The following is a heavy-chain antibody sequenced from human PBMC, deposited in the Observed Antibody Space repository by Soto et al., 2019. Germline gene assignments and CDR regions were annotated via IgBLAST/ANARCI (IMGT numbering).Heavy chain of an antibody. D-gene: IGHD2-8*01. CDR2: IFHSGGT. Sequence: SETLSLTCSVSGGFVTSYYWSWIRQPPGKGLEWIGYIFHSGGTNYNPSLLGRVTISADTSKSQFSLRLDSVTAADTAVYYCARFAGSKVYFDSWGQGALVTVSS. J-gene: IGHJ4*02. CDR3: ARFAGSKVYFDS. CDR1: GGFVTSYY. V-gene: IGHV4-59*02.